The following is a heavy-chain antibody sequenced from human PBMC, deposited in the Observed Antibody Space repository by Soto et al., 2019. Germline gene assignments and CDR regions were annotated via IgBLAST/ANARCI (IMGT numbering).Heavy chain of an antibody. CDR1: GYTFTSYG. D-gene: IGHD6-13*01. Sequence: QIQLVQSGTEVREPAASVKVSCQASGYTFTSYGIIWVRQAPGQGHELMGWISGYNNNKNYAQKYQARVTMTTDTSTRTAYMELRSLRSDDTAVYYCARVGAIAPAEGDYWGQGTLVTVSS. CDR3: ARVGAIAPAEGDY. CDR2: ISGYNNNK. V-gene: IGHV1-18*01. J-gene: IGHJ4*02.